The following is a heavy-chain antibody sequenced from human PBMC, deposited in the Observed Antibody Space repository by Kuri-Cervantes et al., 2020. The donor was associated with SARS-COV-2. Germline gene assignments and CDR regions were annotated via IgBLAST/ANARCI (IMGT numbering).Heavy chain of an antibody. CDR1: GFTFRSYE. CDR2: ITSSGAIT. V-gene: IGHV3-48*03. CDR3: VPRQRDSGIWSPDY. J-gene: IGHJ4*02. D-gene: IGHD6-13*01. Sequence: GGSLRLSCAASGFTFRSYEMNWVRQAPGKGLEWISYITSSGAITYHADSVKGRFTISRDNSKNTLYLQMNSLRAEDTAVYYCVPRQRDSGIWSPDYWGQGTLVTVSS.